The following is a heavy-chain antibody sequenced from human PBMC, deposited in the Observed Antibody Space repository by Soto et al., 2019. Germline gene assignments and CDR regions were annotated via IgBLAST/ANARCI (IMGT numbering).Heavy chain of an antibody. CDR3: VKPYSSSWFPVGHYFDY. J-gene: IGHJ4*02. V-gene: IGHV3-64D*08. D-gene: IGHD6-13*01. Sequence: GGSLRLSCSASGFTFSSYAMHWVRQAPGKGLEYVSAISSNGGSTYYADSVKGRFTISRDNSKNTLYLQMSSLRAEDTAVYYCVKPYSSSWFPVGHYFDYWGQGTLVTVSS. CDR2: ISSNGGST. CDR1: GFTFSSYA.